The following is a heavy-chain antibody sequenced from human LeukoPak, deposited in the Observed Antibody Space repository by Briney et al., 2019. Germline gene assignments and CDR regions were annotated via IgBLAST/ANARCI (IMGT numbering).Heavy chain of an antibody. V-gene: IGHV3-48*02. CDR2: ISNSGKAI. CDR3: ARGRSNNWYKGTDY. CDR1: GLSFSSHS. D-gene: IGHD1-1*01. J-gene: IGHJ4*02. Sequence: GGSLRLSCAASGLSFSSHSTYWVRRAPGKGLEWVAYISNSGKAIYYADYVKGRFSISRDNDKNSVYLEMNSLRDEDTAVYYCARGRSNNWYKGTDYWGQGTLVTVSS.